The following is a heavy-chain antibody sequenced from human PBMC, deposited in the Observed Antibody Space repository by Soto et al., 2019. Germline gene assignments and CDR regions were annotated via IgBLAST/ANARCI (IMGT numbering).Heavy chain of an antibody. V-gene: IGHV3-48*01. Sequence: EVQLVESGGGLVQPGGSLRLSCAASGFTFSSYSMNWVRQAPGKGLEWVSYISSSSSTIYYADSVKGRFTISRDNAKNSLYLQMNSLSAEDTAVYYCAKGGSSTIPGWFGDYWGQGTLVTVSS. CDR3: AKGGSSTIPGWFGDY. D-gene: IGHD2-2*01. CDR2: ISSSSSTI. CDR1: GFTFSSYS. J-gene: IGHJ4*02.